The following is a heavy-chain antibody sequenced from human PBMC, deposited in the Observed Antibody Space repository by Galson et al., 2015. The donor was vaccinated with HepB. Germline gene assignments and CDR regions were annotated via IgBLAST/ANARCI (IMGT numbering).Heavy chain of an antibody. Sequence: SLRLSCAASGFTFSSYGMHWVRQAPGKGLEWVAVIWYDGSNKYYADSVKGRFTISRDNSKNTLYLQMNSLRAEDTAVYYCARYARYNWTRGPPRQQGEYYYYYYYMDVWGKGTTVTVSS. J-gene: IGHJ6*03. CDR3: ARYARYNWTRGPPRQQGEYYYYYYYMDV. CDR2: IWYDGSNK. CDR1: GFTFSSYG. D-gene: IGHD1-20*01. V-gene: IGHV3-33*01.